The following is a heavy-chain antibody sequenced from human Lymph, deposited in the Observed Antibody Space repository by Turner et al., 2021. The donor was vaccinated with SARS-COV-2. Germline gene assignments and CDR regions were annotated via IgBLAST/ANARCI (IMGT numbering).Heavy chain of an antibody. D-gene: IGHD1-26*01. J-gene: IGHJ3*02. CDR2: IIPILGIA. CDR3: ARRHSGNYDAFDI. Sequence: QVQLVQSGAEVKKPVSSVKFSCKASGGTFSTYVISWVRQAPGQGLEWMGGIIPILGIANYEKKFQGRVTITADKSTSTAYMELSSLRSEDTAVYHCARRHSGNYDAFDIWGQGTMVTVSS. CDR1: GGTFSTYV. V-gene: IGHV1-69*10.